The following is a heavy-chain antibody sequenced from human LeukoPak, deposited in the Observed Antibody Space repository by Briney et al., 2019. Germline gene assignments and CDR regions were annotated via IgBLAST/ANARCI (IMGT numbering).Heavy chain of an antibody. CDR1: GFTFSSYS. J-gene: IGHJ4*02. V-gene: IGHV3-21*01. D-gene: IGHD5-18*01. CDR2: ISSSSSYI. CDR3: ARDYGGRYSYGSYFDY. Sequence: GGSLRLSCAASGFTFSSYSRNWVRQAPGKGLEWVSSISSSSSYIYYADSVKGRFTISRDNAKNSLYLQMNSLRAEDTAVYYCARDYGGRYSYGSYFDYWGQGTLVTVSS.